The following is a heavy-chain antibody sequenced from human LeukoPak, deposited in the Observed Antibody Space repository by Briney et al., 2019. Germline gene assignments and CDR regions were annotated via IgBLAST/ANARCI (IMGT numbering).Heavy chain of an antibody. D-gene: IGHD3-22*01. Sequence: PSETLSLTCTVPGGSISSSYWSWIRQPPGKELEWIGYFYYTGSTKYNPSPKSRVTISGDTSKNQFSLKLSSVTAADTAVYSCARGYNPHYYDSSGNPYYFDYWGQGTLVTVSS. CDR2: FYYTGST. V-gene: IGHV4-59*01. J-gene: IGHJ4*02. CDR1: GGSISSSY. CDR3: ARGYNPHYYDSSGNPYYFDY.